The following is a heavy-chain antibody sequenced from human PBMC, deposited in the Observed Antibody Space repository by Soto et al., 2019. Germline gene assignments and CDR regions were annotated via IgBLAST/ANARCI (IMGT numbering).Heavy chain of an antibody. CDR2: VNHSGST. V-gene: IGHV4-34*01. J-gene: IGHJ4*02. CDR3: ARGSGERPMILGASRGYFDY. Sequence: PSETLSLTCAVYGGSFSGYYWSWIRQPPGKGLEWIGEVNHSGSTNYNPSLKSRVTISVDTSKNQFSLKLSSVTAADTAVYYCARGSGERPMILGASRGYFDYWAQGHLVTFSS. D-gene: IGHD3-22*01. CDR1: GGSFSGYY.